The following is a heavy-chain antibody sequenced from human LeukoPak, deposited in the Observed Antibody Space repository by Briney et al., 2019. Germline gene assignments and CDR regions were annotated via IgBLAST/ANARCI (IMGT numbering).Heavy chain of an antibody. D-gene: IGHD3-22*01. CDR1: GGSFSSYA. Sequence: ASVKVSCKASGGSFSSYAISWVRQAPGQGLEWMGGIIPIFGTANYAQKFQGRVTITADESTSTAYMELSSLRSEDTAVYYCARVLGEYYDSRTFDIWGQGTMVTVSS. CDR3: ARVLGEYYDSRTFDI. V-gene: IGHV1-69*13. CDR2: IIPIFGTA. J-gene: IGHJ3*02.